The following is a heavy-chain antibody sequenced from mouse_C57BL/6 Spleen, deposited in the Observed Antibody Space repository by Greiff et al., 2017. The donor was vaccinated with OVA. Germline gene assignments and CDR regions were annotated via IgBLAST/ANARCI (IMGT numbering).Heavy chain of an antibody. CDR2: IYPGNSDT. J-gene: IGHJ3*01. V-gene: IGHV1-5*01. Sequence: VQLQQSGTVLARPGASVKMSCKTSGYTFTSYWMHWVKQRPGKGLEWIGAIYPGNSDTSYNQKFKGKAKLTAVTSASTAYMELSSLTNGNSAVYYCTSEDGGLAYWGQGTLVTVSA. CDR1: GYTFTSYW. CDR3: TSEDGGLAY.